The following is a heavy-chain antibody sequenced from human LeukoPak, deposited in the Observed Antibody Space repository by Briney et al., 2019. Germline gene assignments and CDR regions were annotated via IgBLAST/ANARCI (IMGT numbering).Heavy chain of an antibody. D-gene: IGHD4-11*01. CDR1: GGSVSSGSYY. J-gene: IGHJ3*02. V-gene: IGHV4-61*01. CDR3: ARDTVRAFDI. Sequence: PSETLSLTCTVSGGSVSSGSYYWSWIRQPPGKGLEWIGYIYYSGSTNYNPSLKSRVTISVDTSKNQFSLKLSSVTAADTAVYYCARDTVRAFDIWGQGTMVTVSS. CDR2: IYYSGST.